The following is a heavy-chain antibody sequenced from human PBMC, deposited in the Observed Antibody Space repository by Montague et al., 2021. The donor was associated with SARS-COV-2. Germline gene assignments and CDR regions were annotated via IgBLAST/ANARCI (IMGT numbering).Heavy chain of an antibody. Sequence: SLRLSCAASGFTFDDYTMYWVRQAPGKGLEWVSLISWDGGRTFYADSVKGRFTISRDNGKNSLYLQMNSLRTEDAALYYCAKAPTLGSESMIYGVDVWGQGTTVTVSS. CDR3: AKAPTLGSESMIYGVDV. D-gene: IGHD3-10*01. J-gene: IGHJ6*02. V-gene: IGHV3-43*01. CDR1: GFTFDDYT. CDR2: ISWDGGRT.